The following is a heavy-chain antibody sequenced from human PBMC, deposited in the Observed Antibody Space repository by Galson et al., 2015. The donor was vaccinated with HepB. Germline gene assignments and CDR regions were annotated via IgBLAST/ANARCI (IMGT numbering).Heavy chain of an antibody. CDR1: GFTFSSYA. J-gene: IGHJ4*02. V-gene: IGHV3-23*01. Sequence: SLRLSCAASGFTFSSYAMSWVRQAPGKGLEWVSAISGSGGSTYYADSVKGRFTISRDNSKNTLYLQMNSLRAEDTAVYYCAKDALWGGGSYRYYFDYWGQGTLVTVSS. CDR2: ISGSGGST. CDR3: AKDALWGGGSYRYYFDY. D-gene: IGHD1-26*01.